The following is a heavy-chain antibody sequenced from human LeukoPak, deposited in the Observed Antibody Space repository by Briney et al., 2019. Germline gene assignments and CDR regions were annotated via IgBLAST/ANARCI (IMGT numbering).Heavy chain of an antibody. CDR2: IYHSGST. J-gene: IGHJ4*02. CDR1: GYSISSGYY. V-gene: IGHV4-38-2*02. Sequence: SETLSLTCTVSGYSISSGYYWGWIRQPPGKGLEWIGSIYHSGSTYYNPSLKSRVTISVDTSKNQFSLKLSPVTAADTAVYYCARSNPTGYYGSGSPWGQGTLVTVSS. CDR3: ARSNPTGYYGSGSP. D-gene: IGHD3-10*01.